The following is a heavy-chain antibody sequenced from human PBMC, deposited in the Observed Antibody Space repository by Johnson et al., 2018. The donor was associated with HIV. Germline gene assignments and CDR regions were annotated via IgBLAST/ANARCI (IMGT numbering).Heavy chain of an antibody. Sequence: QVQLVESGGGLIQPGESLRLSCAASGFTVNNNYMNWVRQTPGKGLEWVAVIYYDGTNKHYADSVKGRFAISRDNSKNTLYLQMNSLRPQDTALYYCAKGRRELLLPPDAFDFWGQGTLVTVSS. CDR3: AKGRRELLLPPDAFDF. V-gene: IGHV3-33*08. CDR1: GFTVNNNY. CDR2: IYYDGTNK. D-gene: IGHD2-15*01. J-gene: IGHJ3*01.